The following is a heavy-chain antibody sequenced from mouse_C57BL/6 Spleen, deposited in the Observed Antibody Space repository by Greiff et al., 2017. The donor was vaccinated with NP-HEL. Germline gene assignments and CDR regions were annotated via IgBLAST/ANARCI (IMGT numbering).Heavy chain of an antibody. D-gene: IGHD2-3*01. V-gene: IGHV1-76*01. CDR3: ARDGWFAY. CDR2: IYPGSGNT. J-gene: IGHJ3*01. CDR1: GYTFTDYY. Sequence: QVQLQQSGAELVRPGASVKLSCKASGYTFTDYYINWVKQRPGQGLEWIARIYPGSGNTNYNGKFKGKATLTADKSSSTAYMQLSSLTSEDSAVYFCARDGWFAYWGQGTLVTVSA.